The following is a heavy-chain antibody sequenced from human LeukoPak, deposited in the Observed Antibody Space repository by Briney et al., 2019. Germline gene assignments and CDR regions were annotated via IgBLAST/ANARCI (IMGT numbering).Heavy chain of an antibody. D-gene: IGHD1/OR15-1a*01. V-gene: IGHV3-48*04. Sequence: GGSLRLSCAASGFTFSSYSMNWVRQAPGKGLEWVSYISSSGSTIYYADSVKGRFTLSRDNAKNSVHLLMSSLRVEDTAVYYCARDWEHARYNWGQGTLVIVSP. CDR3: ARDWEHARYN. CDR1: GFTFSSYS. J-gene: IGHJ4*02. CDR2: ISSSGSTI.